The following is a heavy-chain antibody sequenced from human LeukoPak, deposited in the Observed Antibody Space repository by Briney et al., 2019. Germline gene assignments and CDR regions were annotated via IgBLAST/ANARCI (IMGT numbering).Heavy chain of an antibody. Sequence: GGSLRLSCAASGFTFSSYSMNWVRQAPGKGLEWVSSISSSSRYIYYADSVKGRFTISRDNAKNSLYLQMNSLRAEDTAVYYCARGGVYCSGGSCNPLRFDYWGQGTLVTVSS. CDR2: ISSSSRYI. CDR3: ARGGVYCSGGSCNPLRFDY. D-gene: IGHD2-15*01. CDR1: GFTFSSYS. V-gene: IGHV3-21*01. J-gene: IGHJ4*02.